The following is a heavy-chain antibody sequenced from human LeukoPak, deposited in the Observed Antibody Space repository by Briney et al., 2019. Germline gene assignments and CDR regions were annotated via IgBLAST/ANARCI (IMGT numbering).Heavy chain of an antibody. CDR3: AKGHYGSGRTHFDY. J-gene: IGHJ4*02. D-gene: IGHD3-10*01. CDR1: GFTFSSHA. CDR2: ISSSGGST. V-gene: IGHV3-23*01. Sequence: GGSLRLSCAASGFTFSSHAMSWVRQAPGKGLEWVSAISSSGGSTYYADSVKGRFTISRDNSKNTLYLQMNSLRAEDTAVYYCAKGHYGSGRTHFDYWGQGTLVTVST.